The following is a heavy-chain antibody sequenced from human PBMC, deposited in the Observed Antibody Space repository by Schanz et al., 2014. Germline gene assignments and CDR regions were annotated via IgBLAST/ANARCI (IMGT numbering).Heavy chain of an antibody. CDR2: FIPILDVG. V-gene: IGHV1-69*02. Sequence: QLQLVQSGAEVKKPGSSVKVSCKLSGGTFSSYTISWMRQAPGQGLEWVGRFIPILDVGNYAQQFQGRVTFTADKSTSTAYMELSSLRYEDTALYYCARGTMPGTFDIWGQGTMVTVSS. D-gene: IGHD2-2*01. CDR1: GGTFSSYT. CDR3: ARGTMPGTFDI. J-gene: IGHJ3*02.